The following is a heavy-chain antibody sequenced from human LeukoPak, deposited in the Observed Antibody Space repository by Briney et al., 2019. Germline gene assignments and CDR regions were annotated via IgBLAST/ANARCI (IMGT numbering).Heavy chain of an antibody. J-gene: IGHJ3*02. CDR3: ARVEEWSGSLDAFDI. CDR2: IYYSGST. Sequence: SRTLSLTCTVAGGSISSGDYYWSWIRQPPGKGLEWIGYIYYSGSTYYNPSLKSRVTISVDTSKNQFSLKLSSVAAADTAVYYCARVEEWSGSLDAFDIWGQGTMVTVSS. V-gene: IGHV4-30-4*08. CDR1: GGSISSGDYY. D-gene: IGHD1-26*01.